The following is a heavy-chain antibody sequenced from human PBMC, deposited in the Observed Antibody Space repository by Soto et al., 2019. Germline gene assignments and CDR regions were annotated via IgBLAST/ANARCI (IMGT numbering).Heavy chain of an antibody. J-gene: IGHJ6*02. V-gene: IGHV3-23*01. CDR3: GNGPHVYYDFWSVYYQPYYYYGMDV. CDR1: GFTFSTSA. CDR2: ISGSGGST. Sequence: GGSLRLSCAASGFTFSTSAMSWVRKVQGKGLEWVSAISGSGGSTYYADSVKGRFSIYRDNSTNTLYLQMNSLRAEDTAVYYCGNGPHVYYDFWSVYYQPYYYYGMDVWGQGTTVTVS. D-gene: IGHD3-3*01.